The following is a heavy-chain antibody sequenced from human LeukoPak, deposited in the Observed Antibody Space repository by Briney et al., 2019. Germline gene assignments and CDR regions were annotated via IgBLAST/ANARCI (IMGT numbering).Heavy chain of an antibody. V-gene: IGHV1-18*01. CDR1: GYTFTSYG. Sequence: GASVKVSCKASGYTFTSYGISWVRQAPGQGLEWMGWISAYNGNTNHAQRLQGRVTMTTDTSTSTAYMELRSLRSDDTAVYYCARASRVEYEGYCSGGSCYPFDYWGQGTLVIVSS. J-gene: IGHJ4*02. D-gene: IGHD2-15*01. CDR3: ARASRVEYEGYCSGGSCYPFDY. CDR2: ISAYNGNT.